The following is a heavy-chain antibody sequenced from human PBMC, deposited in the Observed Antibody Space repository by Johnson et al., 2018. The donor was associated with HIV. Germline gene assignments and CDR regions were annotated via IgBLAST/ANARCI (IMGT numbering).Heavy chain of an antibody. CDR1: GFAFNSCA. Sequence: VQLVESGGGVVQPGRSLRLSCAASGFAFNSCATNWVRQAPGRGLEWVSPITGSSTSTYYGDSVRGRFTISRDNSKNTVYLEMNSLRAEDTAIYYCAKKGNVGSWDLDAFDIWGQGTMVTVSS. J-gene: IGHJ3*02. CDR3: AKKGNVGSWDLDAFDI. V-gene: IGHV3-23*04. D-gene: IGHD1-26*01. CDR2: ITGSSTST.